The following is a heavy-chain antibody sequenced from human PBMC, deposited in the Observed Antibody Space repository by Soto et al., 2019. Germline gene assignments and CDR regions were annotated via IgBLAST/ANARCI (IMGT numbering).Heavy chain of an antibody. D-gene: IGHD2-21*01. CDR2: IYPGDSDT. CDR1: GYSFTNYW. CDR3: ARIQAYCGGDCYRYGMDV. Sequence: GESLKISCKGSGYSFTNYWIGWVRQMPGKGLEWMGIIYPGDSDTRYSPSFQGQVTISADKSISTAYLQWSSLKASDTAMYYCARIQAYCGGDCYRYGMDVWGQGTTVTVSS. V-gene: IGHV5-51*01. J-gene: IGHJ6*02.